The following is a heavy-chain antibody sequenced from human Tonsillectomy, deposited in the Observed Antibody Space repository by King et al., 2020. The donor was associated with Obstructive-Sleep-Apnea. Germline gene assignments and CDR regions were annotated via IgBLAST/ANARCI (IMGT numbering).Heavy chain of an antibody. CDR1: GGSVSSGDYY. CDR2: IHYSGNM. V-gene: IGHV4-30-4*01. Sequence: QLQESGPGLVKPSQTLSLTCTVSGGSVSSGDYYWTWIRQSPGKGLEWIGYIHYSGNMYYNPSLKSRVMISIDTSKNQTSLKLSSVTAADTAVYYCTARSYYDSRILGRFDYWGQGSLVTVSS. D-gene: IGHD3-22*01. CDR3: TARSYYDSRILGRFDY. J-gene: IGHJ4*02.